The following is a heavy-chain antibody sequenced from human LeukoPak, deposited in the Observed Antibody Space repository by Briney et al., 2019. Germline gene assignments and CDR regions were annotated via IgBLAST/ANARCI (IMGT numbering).Heavy chain of an antibody. J-gene: IGHJ6*04. CDR3: ARDRGVVVPAARRGCGLDV. Sequence: GASVTVSCKASGYTFTSYYMHWVRQAPGQGLEWMGIINPSGGSTSYAQKFQGRVTMTRDTSTSTVYMGLSSLRSEDTAVYYCARDRGVVVPAARRGCGLDVWGKGTTVTVSS. CDR1: GYTFTSYY. D-gene: IGHD2-2*01. V-gene: IGHV1-46*01. CDR2: INPSGGST.